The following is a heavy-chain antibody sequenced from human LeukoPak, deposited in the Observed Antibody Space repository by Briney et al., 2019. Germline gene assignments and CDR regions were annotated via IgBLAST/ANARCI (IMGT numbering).Heavy chain of an antibody. D-gene: IGHD3-22*01. Sequence: GGSLRLSCTASGFTFSSYEMNWVRQAPGKGLEWVSSISSRAGTIYYADSVKGRFTISRDNAKNSLYLQMNSLRAEDTAVYYCARDRYYDSSGYRPPATDVYYMDVWGKGATVTVSS. CDR2: ISSRAGTI. CDR1: GFTFSSYE. V-gene: IGHV3-48*03. CDR3: ARDRYYDSSGYRPPATDVYYMDV. J-gene: IGHJ6*03.